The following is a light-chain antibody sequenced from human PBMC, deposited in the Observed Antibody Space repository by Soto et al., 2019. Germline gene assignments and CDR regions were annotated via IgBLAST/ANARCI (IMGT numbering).Light chain of an antibody. Sequence: QAVVTQEPSLTVSPGGTVTLTCGFSTGAVTSGHYPYWFQQKPGQAPRTRIYDTTSRLPWTPARFSGSLLGGKAALTLSGAQPEDEAEYYCLLSYTASYVVFGGVTKLTVL. CDR3: LLSYTASYVV. J-gene: IGLJ2*01. CDR1: TGAVTSGHY. CDR2: DTT. V-gene: IGLV7-46*01.